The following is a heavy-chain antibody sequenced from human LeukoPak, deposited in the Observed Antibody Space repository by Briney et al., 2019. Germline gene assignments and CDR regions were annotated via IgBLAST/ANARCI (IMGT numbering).Heavy chain of an antibody. CDR2: ISYSGST. J-gene: IGHJ3*02. V-gene: IGHV4-59*01. CDR1: GGSISSYY. D-gene: IGHD5-24*01. Sequence: SETLSLTCTVSGGSISSYYWSYIRQPPGKGLEWIGYISYSGSTNYNPSLKSRVTMSVDTSRNQFSLRLSSVTAAGTAVYYCARVGSGRDGFKGVFEIWGQGTMVTVSS. CDR3: ARVGSGRDGFKGVFEI.